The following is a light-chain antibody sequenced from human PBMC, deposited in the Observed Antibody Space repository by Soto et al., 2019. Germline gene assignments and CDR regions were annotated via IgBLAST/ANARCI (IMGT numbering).Light chain of an antibody. V-gene: IGLV4-69*01. CDR1: SGHSNYA. Sequence: QLVLTQSPSASASLGASVTLTCTLSSGHSNYANEWHQQQPEKGPRYLMKLNRDGSHSKGDEIPNCFSGSSYGAERYITFSRLQSEDEADYYCQTGGSGIVIFGGGTKLTVL. J-gene: IGLJ2*01. CDR2: LNRDGSH. CDR3: QTGGSGIVI.